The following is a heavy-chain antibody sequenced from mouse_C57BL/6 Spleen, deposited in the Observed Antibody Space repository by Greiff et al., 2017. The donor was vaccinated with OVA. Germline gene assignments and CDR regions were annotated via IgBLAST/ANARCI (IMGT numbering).Heavy chain of an antibody. D-gene: IGHD2-1*01. Sequence: EVQVVESGGGLVKPGGSLKLSCAASGFTFSDYGMHWVRQAPEKGLEWVAYISSGSSTIYYADTVKGRFTISRDNATNTLFLQMTSLRSEDTAMYYCARGGNSYAMDYWGQGTSVTVSS. V-gene: IGHV5-17*01. J-gene: IGHJ4*01. CDR2: ISSGSSTI. CDR3: ARGGNSYAMDY. CDR1: GFTFSDYG.